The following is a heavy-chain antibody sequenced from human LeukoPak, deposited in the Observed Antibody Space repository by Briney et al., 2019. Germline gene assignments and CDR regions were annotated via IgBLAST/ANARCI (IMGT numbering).Heavy chain of an antibody. CDR3: AREQQWPPWGFDP. V-gene: IGHV4-61*01. Sequence: SETLSLTCAVSGYSISSGYYWSWIRQPPGKGLEWIGYIYYSGSTNYNPSLKSRVTISVDTSKNQFSLKLSSVTAADTAVYYCAREQQWPPWGFDPWGQGTLVTVSS. D-gene: IGHD6-19*01. CDR1: GYSISSGYY. J-gene: IGHJ5*02. CDR2: IYYSGST.